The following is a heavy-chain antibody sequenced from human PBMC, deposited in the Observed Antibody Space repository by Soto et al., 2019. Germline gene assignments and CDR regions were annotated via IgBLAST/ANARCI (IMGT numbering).Heavy chain of an antibody. D-gene: IGHD1-26*01. CDR2: IRSKTNSYAT. CDR3: TRWLVGARDAFDI. Sequence: EVQLVESGGGLVQPGGSLKLSCAASGFTFSGSAIHWVRQASGKGLEWVGRIRSKTNSYATSYAAPVKGRFTISRDDSKNTAFLQMDNLKTEDTAVYYCTRWLVGARDAFDIWGQGTLVTVSS. CDR1: GFTFSGSA. J-gene: IGHJ3*02. V-gene: IGHV3-73*01.